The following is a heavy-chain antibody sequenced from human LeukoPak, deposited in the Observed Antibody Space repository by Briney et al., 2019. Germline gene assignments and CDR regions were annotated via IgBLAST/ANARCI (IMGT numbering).Heavy chain of an antibody. J-gene: IGHJ4*02. V-gene: IGHV3-9*01. CDR3: AKDRKYSGSYFDY. CDR2: ISWNSGSI. Sequence: PGRSLRRSCAASGFTFDDYAMHWVRQAPGKGLEWVSGISWNSGSIGYADSVKGRFTISRDNAKNSLYLQVNSLRAEDTALYYCAKDRKYSGSYFDYWGQGTLVTVSS. D-gene: IGHD1-26*01. CDR1: GFTFDDYA.